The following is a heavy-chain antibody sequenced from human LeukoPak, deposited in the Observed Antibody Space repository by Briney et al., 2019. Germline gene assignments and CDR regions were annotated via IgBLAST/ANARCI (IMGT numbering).Heavy chain of an antibody. CDR2: IYYSGST. J-gene: IGHJ3*02. CDR1: GGSISSYY. V-gene: IGHV4-59*08. D-gene: IGHD1-26*01. Sequence: PSETLSLTCTVSGGSISSYYWSWIRQPPGKGLEWIGYIYYSGSTNYNPSLKSRVTISVDTSKNQFSLKLSSVTAADTAVYYCARLCAVGATYEGVLDAFDIWGQGTMVTVSS. CDR3: ARLCAVGATYEGVLDAFDI.